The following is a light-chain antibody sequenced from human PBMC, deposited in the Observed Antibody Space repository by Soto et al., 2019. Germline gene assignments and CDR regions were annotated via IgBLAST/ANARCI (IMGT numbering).Light chain of an antibody. Sequence: QSVLTQPPSVSAAPGQKVTISCSVSSSNIGGNSVSRYQQLPGTAPKLLIYDDNKRPSGIPDRFSGSKSGTSATLGITGFQTGDEADYYCGSWDSSLSAYVFGTGTKVTLL. CDR2: DDN. J-gene: IGLJ1*01. CDR3: GSWDSSLSAYV. V-gene: IGLV1-51*01. CDR1: SSNIGGNS.